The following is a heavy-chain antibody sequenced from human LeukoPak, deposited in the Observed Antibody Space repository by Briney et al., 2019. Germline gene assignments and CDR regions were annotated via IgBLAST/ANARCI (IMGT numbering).Heavy chain of an antibody. V-gene: IGHV4-59*01. J-gene: IGHJ5*02. Sequence: SETLSLTCTVSGGSITNYYWTWIRQPPGEGLEWIGYIFYTGSDNSNYNPSLKSRVTISVDTSKNQFSLKLRSVTAADTAVYYCAKDPRYCSGGSCPWGQGTLVTVSS. CDR1: GGSITNYY. CDR2: IFYTGSDNS. CDR3: AKDPRYCSGGSCP. D-gene: IGHD2-15*01.